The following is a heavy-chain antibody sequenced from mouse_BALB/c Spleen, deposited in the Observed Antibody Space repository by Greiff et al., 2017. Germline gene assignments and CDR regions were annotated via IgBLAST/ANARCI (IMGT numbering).Heavy chain of an antibody. Sequence: EVQLVESGPGLVKPSQSLSLTCSVTGYSITSGYYWNWIRQFPGNKLEWMGYISYDGSNNYNPSLKNRISITRDTSKNQFFLKLNSVTTEDTATYYCADGYYEGAMDYWGQGTSVTVSS. CDR1: GYSITSGYY. J-gene: IGHJ4*01. V-gene: IGHV3-6*02. CDR2: ISYDGSN. CDR3: ADGYYEGAMDY. D-gene: IGHD2-3*01.